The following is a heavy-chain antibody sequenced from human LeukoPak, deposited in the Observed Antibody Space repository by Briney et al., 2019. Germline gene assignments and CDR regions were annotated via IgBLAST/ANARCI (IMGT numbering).Heavy chain of an antibody. CDR3: ARDQEGFDY. V-gene: IGHV1-46*01. Sequence: ASVKVSCKASGYTFTSNYIHWVRQAPGQGLEWMGMIYPRDGSTSYAQKFQGRVTVTRDTSTSTVHMELSGLRSEDTAVYYCARDQEGFDYWGEGTLVTVSS. CDR1: GYTFTSNY. CDR2: IYPRDGST. J-gene: IGHJ4*02.